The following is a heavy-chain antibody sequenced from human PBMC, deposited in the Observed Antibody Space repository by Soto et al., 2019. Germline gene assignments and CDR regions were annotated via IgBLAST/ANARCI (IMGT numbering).Heavy chain of an antibody. J-gene: IGHJ6*02. Sequence: QVHLVASGGGVVQPGRSLRLSCAASGFTFSTYGMHWVRQAPGKGLEWVALISYDGSDKYYADSVKGRFTISRDNSKNTLYLQMNSLRPEDTAVYSCAKYDTYYNGKNYYYFGMDVWGQGTTVTVSS. CDR3: AKYDTYYNGKNYYYFGMDV. CDR1: GFTFSTYG. V-gene: IGHV3-30*18. D-gene: IGHD1-26*01. CDR2: ISYDGSDK.